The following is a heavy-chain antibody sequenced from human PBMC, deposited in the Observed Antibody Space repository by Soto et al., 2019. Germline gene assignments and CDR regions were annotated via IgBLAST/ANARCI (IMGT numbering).Heavy chain of an antibody. CDR2: ISGSGVIT. CDR1: GFEIGSFA. J-gene: IGHJ4*02. D-gene: IGHD2-21*01. CDR3: AIGFSAGEGSRPDF. Sequence: VVFKRLPSPSSGFEIGSFAMSWVRQDTRKGLDWVSAISGSGVITYSADSLKGRFTISRDNSKNTLYLQMSSLRAEDTAFYFWAIGFSAGEGSRPDFSGQRCLFTVSS. V-gene: IGHV3-23*01.